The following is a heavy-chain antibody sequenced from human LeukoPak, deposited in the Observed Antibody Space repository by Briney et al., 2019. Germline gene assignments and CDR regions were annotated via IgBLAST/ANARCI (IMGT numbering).Heavy chain of an antibody. CDR2: INPSGGST. Sequence: GASVKVSCKASGYTFTSYYMHWVRQAPGQGLEWMGIINPSGGSTSYAQKFQGRVTMTRDMSTSTVYMELSSLRSEDTAVYYCARGVLGARDSSGYSRGGFLVRYWGQGTLVTVSS. D-gene: IGHD3-22*01. J-gene: IGHJ4*02. CDR3: ARGVLGARDSSGYSRGGFLVRY. V-gene: IGHV1-46*01. CDR1: GYTFTSYY.